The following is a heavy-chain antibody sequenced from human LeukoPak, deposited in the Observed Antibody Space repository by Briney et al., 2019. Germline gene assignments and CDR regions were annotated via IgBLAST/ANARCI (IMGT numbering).Heavy chain of an antibody. D-gene: IGHD3-3*01. J-gene: IGHJ5*02. V-gene: IGHV4-59*01. CDR3: ARELTIFGVETGGFDP. CDR1: GGSISSYY. CDR2: IYYSGST. Sequence: SETLSLTCTVSGGSISSYYWSWIRQPPGKGLEWIGYIYYSGSTNYNPSLKSRVTISVDTSKNQFSLKLSSVTAADTAVYYCARELTIFGVETGGFDPWGQGTLVTVSS.